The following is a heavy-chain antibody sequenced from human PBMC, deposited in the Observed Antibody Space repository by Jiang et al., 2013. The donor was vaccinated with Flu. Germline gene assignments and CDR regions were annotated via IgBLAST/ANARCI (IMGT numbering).Heavy chain of an antibody. D-gene: IGHD2-2*01. CDR1: GYTLTSYF. CDR3: ARVVPAATTAELYYGMDV. V-gene: IGHV1-18*04. J-gene: IGHJ6*02. CDR2: ISAYNGNT. Sequence: PGSSVKVSCKASGYTLTSYFMRWVRQAPGQGLEWMGWISAYNGNTNYAQKLQGRVTMTTDTSTSTAYMELRSLRSDDTAVYYCARVVPAATTAELYYGMDVWGQGTTVTVSS.